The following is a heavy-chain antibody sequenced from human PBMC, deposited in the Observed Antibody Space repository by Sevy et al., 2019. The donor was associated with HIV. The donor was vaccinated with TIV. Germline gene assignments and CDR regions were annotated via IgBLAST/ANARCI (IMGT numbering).Heavy chain of an antibody. Sequence: GGSLRLSCAASGFTFNYHFMNWVRQVPEKGLEWVSYISSASSYINYSDSVKGRFTISRDNAKNLVFLEMNNLRPEDTAVYFCARGDYYGSLYYFDYWGQGTLVTVSS. V-gene: IGHV3-21*01. D-gene: IGHD3-10*01. J-gene: IGHJ4*02. CDR2: ISSASSYI. CDR3: ARGDYYGSLYYFDY. CDR1: GFTFNYHF.